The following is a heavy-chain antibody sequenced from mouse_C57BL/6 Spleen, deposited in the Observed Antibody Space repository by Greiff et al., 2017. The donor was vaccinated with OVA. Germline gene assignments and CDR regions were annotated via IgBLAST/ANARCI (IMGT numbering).Heavy chain of an antibody. D-gene: IGHD1-1*01. CDR3: ARWDYYGSSWAMDY. CDR1: GFTFTDYY. CDR2: IRNKANGYTT. J-gene: IGHJ4*01. V-gene: IGHV7-3*01. Sequence: EVKLMESGGGLVQPGGSLSLSCAASGFTFTDYYMSWVRQPPGKALEWLGFIRNKANGYTTEYSASVKGRFTISRDNSQSILYLQMNALRAEDSATYYCARWDYYGSSWAMDYWGQGTSVTVSS.